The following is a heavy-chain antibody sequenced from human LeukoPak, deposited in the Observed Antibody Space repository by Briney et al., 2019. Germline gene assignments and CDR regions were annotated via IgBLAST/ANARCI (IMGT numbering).Heavy chain of an antibody. CDR3: SRDFAGYISSLYY. D-gene: IGHD6-13*01. Sequence: GGSLRLSCAASGFTFSSYWMTWVRQAPGKGLEWVANIKQDGSEKHYGDSVKGRFTISRDNAKNSLYLQMNSLRAEDTAVYYCSRDFAGYISSLYYWGQGALVTVSS. J-gene: IGHJ4*02. CDR2: IKQDGSEK. CDR1: GFTFSSYW. V-gene: IGHV3-7*01.